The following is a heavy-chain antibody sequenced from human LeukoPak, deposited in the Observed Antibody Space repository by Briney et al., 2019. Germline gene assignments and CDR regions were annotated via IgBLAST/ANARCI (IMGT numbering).Heavy chain of an antibody. Sequence: SETLSLTCTVSGGSISSSSYYWGWIRQPPGKGLEWIGSIYYSGSTYYNPSLKSRVTISVDTSKNQFSLKLSSVTAADTAVYYCARDPLWFGENGFDYWGQGTLVTVSS. D-gene: IGHD3-10*01. J-gene: IGHJ4*02. CDR2: IYYSGST. CDR3: ARDPLWFGENGFDY. V-gene: IGHV4-39*07. CDR1: GGSISSSSYY.